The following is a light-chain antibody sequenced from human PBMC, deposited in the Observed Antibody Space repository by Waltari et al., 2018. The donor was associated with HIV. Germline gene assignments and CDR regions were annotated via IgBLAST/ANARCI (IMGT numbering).Light chain of an antibody. Sequence: QSPLTQPASVSGNPGQSVTIPCTGTNIDVVNYNLVHWYQQHPGKAPKLLIYDVSKRPSGVSSRFSGSKSGYWASLTISGLLAEDESYYFCLTYVSDSGTWKFGGGTYLTV. CDR3: LTYVSDSGTWK. CDR2: DVS. J-gene: IGLJ3*02. CDR1: NIDVVNYNL. V-gene: IGLV2-23*02.